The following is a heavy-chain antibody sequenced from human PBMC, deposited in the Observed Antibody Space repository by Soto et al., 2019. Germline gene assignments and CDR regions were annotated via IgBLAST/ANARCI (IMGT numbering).Heavy chain of an antibody. V-gene: IGHV4-59*01. Sequence: SETLSLTCTVSGGSISSYYWSWIRQPPGKGLEWIGYIYYSGSTNYNPSLKSRDKISVDTSNNQISQKQSSLTTADTAVYYCARDRSSSYYYYYGMDVWGQGTTVT. CDR3: ARDRSSSYYYYYGMDV. D-gene: IGHD6-13*01. CDR2: IYYSGST. J-gene: IGHJ6*02. CDR1: GGSISSYY.